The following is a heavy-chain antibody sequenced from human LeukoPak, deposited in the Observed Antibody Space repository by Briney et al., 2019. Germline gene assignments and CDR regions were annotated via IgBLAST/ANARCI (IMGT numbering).Heavy chain of an antibody. CDR3: ARNTAGDRAGSDY. J-gene: IGHJ4*02. CDR2: IKEDGGAE. V-gene: IGHV3-7*04. Sequence: GGSLRLSCAASGFTFSTYWMSWVRQAPGKGLEWVTNIKEDGGAEQYVDSVKGRFTISRDNAQNSLYLQMNSLRPEDTAVYYCARNTAGDRAGSDYWGQGTLVTVSS. CDR1: GFTFSTYW. D-gene: IGHD3-10*01.